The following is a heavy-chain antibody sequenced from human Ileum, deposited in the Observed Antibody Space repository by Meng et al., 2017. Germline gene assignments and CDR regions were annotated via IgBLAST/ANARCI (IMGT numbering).Heavy chain of an antibody. Sequence: ESLMISCAASGSISSTFWMNWVRQAPGKVPECVDYTNEDGTEKYYGGSVKGRFTISRDNAEKSLYLQKYSLRAEDTAVYYGARRGFYDNWGQGTLVTVSS. CDR3: ARRGFYDN. CDR2: TNEDGTEK. D-gene: IGHD3-10*01. V-gene: IGHV3-7*01. CDR1: GSISSTFW. J-gene: IGHJ4*02.